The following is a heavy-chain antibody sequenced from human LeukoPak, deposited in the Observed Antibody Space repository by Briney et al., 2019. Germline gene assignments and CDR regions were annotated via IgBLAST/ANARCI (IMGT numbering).Heavy chain of an antibody. D-gene: IGHD2-2*01. CDR1: GASISSCDYY. CDR2: VHDTGRT. Sequence: SETLSLTCTVSGASISSCDYYWGWIRQPPGKGLEWIGSVHDTGRTYYNPSLKSRVTISVDTSKNQFSLNLSAVTAADTAVSFYARSDAWYYFDYWGQGTLVTVSS. J-gene: IGHJ4*02. V-gene: IGHV4-39*01. CDR3: ARSDAWYYFDY.